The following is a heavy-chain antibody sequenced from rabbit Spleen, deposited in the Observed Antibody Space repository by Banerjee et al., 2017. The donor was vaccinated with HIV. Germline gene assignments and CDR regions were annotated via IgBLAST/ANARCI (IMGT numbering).Heavy chain of an antibody. J-gene: IGHJ4*01. CDR3: AREDVGGSIIL. D-gene: IGHD1-1*01. Sequence: QLKESGGGLVQPGGSLKLSCTASGFTLSSYYMNWVRQAPGKGLEWIGYIDPVFGITYYANWVNGRFSISRENAQKTVDLQMNSLTAADTATYFCAREDVGGSIILWGPGTLVTVS. CDR2: IDPVFGIT. V-gene: IGHV1S7*01. CDR1: GFTLSSYY.